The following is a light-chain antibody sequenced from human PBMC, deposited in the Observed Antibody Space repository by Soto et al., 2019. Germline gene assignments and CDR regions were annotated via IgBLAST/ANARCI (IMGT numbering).Light chain of an antibody. CDR1: SNDVGGYKY. J-gene: IGLJ2*01. CDR2: EVN. V-gene: IGLV2-14*03. Sequence: QSALTQPASVSGAPGQSITISCTGTSNDVGGYKYVSWYQQRPGTAPKLIMFEVNNRPSGVSDRFSGSRSANTASLTISGLQAQDEADYYCSSYTSSSFVVFGGGTKLTVL. CDR3: SSYTSSSFVV.